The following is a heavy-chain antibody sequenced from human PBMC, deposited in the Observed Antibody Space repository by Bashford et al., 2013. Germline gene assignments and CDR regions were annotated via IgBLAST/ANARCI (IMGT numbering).Heavy chain of an antibody. D-gene: IGHD5-12*01. Sequence: ASVKVSCKASGYTFTSYYMHWVRQAPGQGLEWMGIINPSGGSTSYAQKFQGRVTMTRDTSTSTVYMELSSLRSEDTAVYYCARDGVGATISFTDYYYYYMDVWGKGTTVTVSS. CDR3: ARDGVGATISFTDYYYYYMDV. J-gene: IGHJ6*03. CDR2: INPSGGST. CDR1: GYTFTSYY. V-gene: IGHV1-46*01.